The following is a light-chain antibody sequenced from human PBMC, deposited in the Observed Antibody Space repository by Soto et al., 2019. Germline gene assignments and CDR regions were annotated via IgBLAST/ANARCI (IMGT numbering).Light chain of an antibody. CDR2: YVS. CDR1: SSDVGGYDS. J-gene: IGLJ2*01. CDR3: SSYTSSNTLEGV. Sequence: QSALTQPASVSGSPGQSITISCTGISSDVGGYDSVSWYQHHPGKAPKLMIYYVSNRPSGISNRFSGSKSGNTASLTISGLQAEDEADYYCSSYTSSNTLEGVFGGGTKVTVL. V-gene: IGLV2-14*03.